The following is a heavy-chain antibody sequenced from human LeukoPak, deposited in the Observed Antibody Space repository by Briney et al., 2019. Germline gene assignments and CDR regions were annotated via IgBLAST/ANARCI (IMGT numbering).Heavy chain of an antibody. Sequence: SETLSLTCAVYGGSFSGYYWSWIRQPPGKGLEWIGEINQSGSTNYNPSLKSRVTISVDTSKNQFSLKLSSVTAADTAVYYCARPERGGGIAAAHPFDYWGQGTLVTVSS. V-gene: IGHV4-34*01. CDR3: ARPERGGGIAAAHPFDY. D-gene: IGHD6-13*01. J-gene: IGHJ4*02. CDR1: GGSFSGYY. CDR2: INQSGST.